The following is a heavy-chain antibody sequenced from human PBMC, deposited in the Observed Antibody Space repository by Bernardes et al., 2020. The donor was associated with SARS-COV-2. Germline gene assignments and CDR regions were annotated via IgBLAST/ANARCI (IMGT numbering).Heavy chain of an antibody. CDR3: TRSGIFGLVRPDSPSNWFDP. V-gene: IGHV1-46*03. J-gene: IGHJ5*02. D-gene: IGHD3-3*01. Sequence: ASVKVSCKASGYTFTTYYIHWVRQAPGQGLEWMGIMNPGDGSTTFAQKFQGRVTMTRDTSTSTVYMEVSGLRSDDTAIYYCTRSGIFGLVRPDSPSNWFDPWGQGTLVTVSS. CDR1: GYTFTTYY. CDR2: MNPGDGST.